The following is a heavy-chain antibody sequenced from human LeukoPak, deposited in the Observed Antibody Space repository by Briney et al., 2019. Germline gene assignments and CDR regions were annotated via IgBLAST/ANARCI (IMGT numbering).Heavy chain of an antibody. CDR3: ARQRRPSVLRVYAMWEGRNWVDP. D-gene: IGHD2-8*01. Sequence: ASVKVSCKASGYTFTGYYMHWVRQAPGQGLEWMGWINPNSGGTNYAQKFQGEVTMPRTTSISTAYMKLSRLRSDATAVYYCARQRRPSVLRVYAMWEGRNWVDPWGQGTLVTVSS. J-gene: IGHJ5*02. CDR2: INPNSGGT. CDR1: GYTFTGYY. V-gene: IGHV1-2*02.